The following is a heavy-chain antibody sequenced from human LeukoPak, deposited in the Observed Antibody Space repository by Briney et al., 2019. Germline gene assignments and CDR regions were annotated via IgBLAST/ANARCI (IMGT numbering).Heavy chain of an antibody. CDR2: ISSSSSYI. Sequence: GGSLRLSCAASGFTFSSYSMNWVRQAPGKGLECVSCISSSSSYIYYADSVKGRFSISRDNAKNSLYLQMNSLRAEDTAVYYCARTIMGSAAGFDYWGQGTLVTVSS. V-gene: IGHV3-21*01. CDR3: ARTIMGSAAGFDY. CDR1: GFTFSSYS. D-gene: IGHD6-13*01. J-gene: IGHJ4*02.